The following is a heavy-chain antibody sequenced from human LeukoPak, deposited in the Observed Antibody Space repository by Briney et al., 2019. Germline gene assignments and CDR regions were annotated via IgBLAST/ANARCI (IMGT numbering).Heavy chain of an antibody. J-gene: IGHJ5*02. V-gene: IGHV4-34*01. D-gene: IGHD2-2*01. CDR3: ARGAIVVVPAAWDPRNWFDP. CDR2: INHSGST. CDR1: GGSFSGYY. Sequence: SETLSLTCAVYGGSFSGYYWSWIRQPPGKGLEWIGEINHSGSTNYNPSLKSRVTISVDTSKNQFPLKLSSVTAADTAVYYCARGAIVVVPAAWDPRNWFDPWGQGTLVTVSS.